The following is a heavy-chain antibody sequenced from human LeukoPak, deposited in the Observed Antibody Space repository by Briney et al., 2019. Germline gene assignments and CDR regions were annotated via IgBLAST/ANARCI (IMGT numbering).Heavy chain of an antibody. D-gene: IGHD3-10*01. J-gene: IGHJ5*02. Sequence: ASVKVSCKASGYTFTSYAMHWVRQAPGQRLERMGWINAGNGNTKYSQKFQGRVTITRDTSASTAYMELSSLRSEDTAVYYCAREATTMVRGVSNWFDPWGQGTLVTVSS. CDR2: INAGNGNT. CDR3: AREATTMVRGVSNWFDP. CDR1: GYTFTSYA. V-gene: IGHV1-3*01.